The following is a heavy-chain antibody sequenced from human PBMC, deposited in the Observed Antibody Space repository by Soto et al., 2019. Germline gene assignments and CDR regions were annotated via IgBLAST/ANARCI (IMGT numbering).Heavy chain of an antibody. CDR3: ARSTMIGPARRLDS. J-gene: IGHJ5*01. D-gene: IGHD3-10*02. Sequence: QVQLQESGPGLVKPSGTLSLICSVSGFSVSSNDWWTWVRQPPGKGLEWIGEVFRSGETNSNPSLKCRVTMSVVISKSHFSLTLDSVTAADTGIYYWARSTMIGPARRLDSWGPGTLVTVSA. V-gene: IGHV4-4*02. CDR1: GFSVSSNDW. CDR2: VFRSGET.